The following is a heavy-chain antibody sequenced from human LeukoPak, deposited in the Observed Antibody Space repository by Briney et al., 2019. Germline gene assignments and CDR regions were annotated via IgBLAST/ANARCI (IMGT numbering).Heavy chain of an antibody. Sequence: SETLSLTCAVYGGSFSGYYWSWIRQPPGKGLEWIGEINHSGSTNYNPSLKSRVTISVDTSKNQFSLKLSSVTAADTAVYYCARLYYYDFWSGYFPYYYMDVWGKGTTVTVSS. D-gene: IGHD3-3*01. CDR3: ARLYYYDFWSGYFPYYYMDV. V-gene: IGHV4-34*01. CDR2: INHSGST. J-gene: IGHJ6*03. CDR1: GGSFSGYY.